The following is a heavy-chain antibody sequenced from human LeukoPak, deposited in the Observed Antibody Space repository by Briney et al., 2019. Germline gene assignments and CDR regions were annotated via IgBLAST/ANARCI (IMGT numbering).Heavy chain of an antibody. V-gene: IGHV1-2*02. J-gene: IGHJ4*02. CDR3: ARSGSTGYSLDY. D-gene: IGHD3-22*01. CDR2: IDPNSGDT. CDR1: GYSFTGYF. Sequence: ASVKVSCKASGYSFTGYFIHWVRQAPGQGLEWMGCIDPNSGDTKYAQKFRGRVSMPRDTSTRTASMELSRLRSDDTAVYFCARSGSTGYSLDYWGQGTLVTVSS.